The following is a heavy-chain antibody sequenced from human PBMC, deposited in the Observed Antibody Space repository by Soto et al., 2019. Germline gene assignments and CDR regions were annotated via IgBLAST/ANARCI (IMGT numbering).Heavy chain of an antibody. D-gene: IGHD3-10*01. V-gene: IGHV1-69*02. J-gene: IGHJ4*02. CDR1: AGTFDSYT. Sequence: QVQLVQSGAEVKKPGSSVKVSCSASAGTFDSYTISWVRQVPGQGLEWMGRISTMLRMANFAQNFQGRVTMNADESTSTAYMVLSSLRSEDTAVYFCATNYGSGSTHFDHWGQGTPVTVTS. CDR3: ATNYGSGSTHFDH. CDR2: ISTMLRMA.